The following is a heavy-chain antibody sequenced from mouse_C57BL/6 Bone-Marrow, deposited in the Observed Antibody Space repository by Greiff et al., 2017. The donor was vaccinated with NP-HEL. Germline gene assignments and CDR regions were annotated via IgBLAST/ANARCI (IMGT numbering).Heavy chain of an antibody. CDR1: GYTFTDYY. D-gene: IGHD4-1*01. CDR3: ARETGKVSWFAY. V-gene: IGHV1-75*01. Sequence: VQLQESGPELVKPGASVKISCKASGYTFTDYYINWVKQRPGQGLEWIGWIFPGSGSTYYNEKFKGKATLTVDKSSSTAYMLLSSLTSEDSSVYFCARETGKVSWFAYWGQGTLVTVSA. J-gene: IGHJ3*01. CDR2: IFPGSGST.